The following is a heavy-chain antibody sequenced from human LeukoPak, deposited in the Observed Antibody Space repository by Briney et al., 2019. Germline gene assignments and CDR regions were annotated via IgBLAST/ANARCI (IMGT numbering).Heavy chain of an antibody. J-gene: IGHJ5*02. V-gene: IGHV3-9*01. CDR1: GFTFDDYN. CDR2: LSYNSGNI. CDR3: VTQGPARSCGHDCYRASS. Sequence: GGTLRLSCAASGFTFDDYNMHWVRQAPGKGLDWVSGLSYNSGNIGYADSVKGRFTISRDNAKNSLYLQMNSLRAEDTALYYCVTQGPARSCGHDCYRASSWGQGALVTAAS. D-gene: IGHD2-21*02.